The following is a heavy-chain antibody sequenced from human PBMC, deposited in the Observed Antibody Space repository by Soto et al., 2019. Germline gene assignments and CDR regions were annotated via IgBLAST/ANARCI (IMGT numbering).Heavy chain of an antibody. CDR1: GFTFSSYA. V-gene: IGHV3-30-3*01. CDR3: ARQVDPPTTFDP. D-gene: IGHD5-12*01. Sequence: QVQLVESGGGVVQPGRSLRLSCAASGFTFSSYAMHWVRQAPGKGLEWVAVISYDGSNKYYADCVKGRFTISRDNSKNTLYLQMNSLRAEDTAVYYCARQVDPPTTFDPWGQGTLVTVSS. J-gene: IGHJ5*02. CDR2: ISYDGSNK.